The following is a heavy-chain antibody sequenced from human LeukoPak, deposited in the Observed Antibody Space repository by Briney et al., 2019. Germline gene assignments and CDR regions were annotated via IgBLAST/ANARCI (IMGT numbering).Heavy chain of an antibody. D-gene: IGHD6-13*01. J-gene: IGHJ4*02. Sequence: PGGSLRLSCAASGFTVSSNYMSWVRQAPGKGLEWVGRIRGKTDGETTDYAAPVQGRFTISRDDSKDTLYLQMNSLKTEDTAVYYCILAAAGPAYWGQGTLVTVSS. CDR2: IRGKTDGETT. CDR3: ILAAAGPAY. CDR1: GFTVSSNY. V-gene: IGHV3-15*01.